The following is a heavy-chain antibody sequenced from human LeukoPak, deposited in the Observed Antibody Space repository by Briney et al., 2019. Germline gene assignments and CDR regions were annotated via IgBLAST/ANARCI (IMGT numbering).Heavy chain of an antibody. CDR2: KFSHDGST. D-gene: IGHD3-10*01. Sequence: AASVKVSCKTSGYSFNSHHVHWVRQAPGQGLEWMGVKFSHDGSTSNTQKFQGRITMTRDTSTSTVYMELSSLRSEDTAVYYCARDSGNFHYDMDVWGQGTTAIVSS. CDR1: GYSFNSHH. J-gene: IGHJ6*02. CDR3: ARDSGNFHYDMDV. V-gene: IGHV1-46*02.